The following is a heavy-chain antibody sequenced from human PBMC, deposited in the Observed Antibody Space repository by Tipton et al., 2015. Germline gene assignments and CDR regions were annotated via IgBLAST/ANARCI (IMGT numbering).Heavy chain of an antibody. J-gene: IGHJ4*01. V-gene: IGHV3-33*01. CDR2: IWNDGSHT. CDR3: ARDPRDGYGHFDS. D-gene: IGHD5-18*01. Sequence: SLRLSCAASGFTFSNYGMQWVRQAPGKGLEWVAVIWNDGSHTYYADSVKGRFTVSSDYSSDTPYLQMNSLRDDDTAVYYCARDPRDGYGHFDSWGQGILVTVSS. CDR1: GFTFSNYG.